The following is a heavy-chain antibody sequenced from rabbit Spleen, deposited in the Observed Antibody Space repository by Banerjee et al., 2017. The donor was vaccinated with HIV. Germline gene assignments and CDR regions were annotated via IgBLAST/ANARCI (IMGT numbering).Heavy chain of an antibody. Sequence: LVEYGGDLVQPGASLTLTCTASGFDFSAYTFMCWVRQAPGKGLEWIACIDTGSRDFTYCASWAKGRFTISKTSSTTVTLQMTSLTVADTATYFCARDLAGVIGWNFGWWGQGTLVTVS. CDR1: GFDFSAYTF. CDR3: ARDLAGVIGWNFGW. D-gene: IGHD4-1*01. CDR2: IDTGSRDFT. J-gene: IGHJ3*01. V-gene: IGHV1S40*01.